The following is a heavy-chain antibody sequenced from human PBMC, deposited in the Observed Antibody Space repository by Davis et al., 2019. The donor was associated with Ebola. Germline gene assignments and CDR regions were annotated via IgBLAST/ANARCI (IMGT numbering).Heavy chain of an antibody. V-gene: IGHV3-7*01. Sequence: PGGSLRLSCAASGFTFSRYWMSWVRQAPGKGLEWVANIKQDGSEKYYVDSVKGRFTISRDNSMHTLHLQMNSLRAEDTAVYYCAKGSSVDVWGQGTTVTVSS. CDR1: GFTFSRYW. CDR3: AKGSSVDV. J-gene: IGHJ6*02. CDR2: IKQDGSEK.